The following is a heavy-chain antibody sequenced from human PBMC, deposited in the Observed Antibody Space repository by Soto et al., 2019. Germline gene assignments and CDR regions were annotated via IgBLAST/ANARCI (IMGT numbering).Heavy chain of an antibody. Sequence: QVQLQQWGAGLLKPSETLSLTCAVYGGSFSGYYWSWIRQLPGKGLEWVAEINHDGGANYNPSLKSRVTISVDASKNQISVKLTSVTAADTATYYCARGGGSYARGFDHWGQGSLVTVSS. CDR3: ARGGGSYARGFDH. D-gene: IGHD1-26*01. V-gene: IGHV4-34*01. CDR2: INHDGGA. J-gene: IGHJ4*02. CDR1: GGSFSGYY.